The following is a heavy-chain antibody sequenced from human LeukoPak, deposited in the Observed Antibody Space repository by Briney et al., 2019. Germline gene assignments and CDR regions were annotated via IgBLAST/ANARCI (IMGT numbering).Heavy chain of an antibody. Sequence: GGSLRLSCAVSGSTFSRYWMHWVRQAPGKGLVWVSRVKSDGSDTIYADSVKGRSTISRDNAKNTLYLQMDSLRAEDTAVYYCTTGIGNYYYYWGQGTLVTVAS. V-gene: IGHV3-74*01. J-gene: IGHJ4*02. CDR1: GSTFSRYW. CDR2: VKSDGSDT. CDR3: TTGIGNYYYY. D-gene: IGHD3-10*01.